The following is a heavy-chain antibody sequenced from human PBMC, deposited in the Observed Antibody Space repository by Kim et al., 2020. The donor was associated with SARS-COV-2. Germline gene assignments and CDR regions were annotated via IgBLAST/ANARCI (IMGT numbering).Heavy chain of an antibody. V-gene: IGHV3-9*01. CDR1: GFTFDDYA. Sequence: GGSLRLSCAASGFTFDDYAMHWVRQAPGKGLEWVSGISWNSGSIGYADSVKGRFTISRDNAKNSLYLQMNSLRAEDTALYYCAKYVRGSGSYPYFDYWGQGTLVTVSS. CDR3: AKYVRGSGSYPYFDY. D-gene: IGHD3-10*01. J-gene: IGHJ4*02. CDR2: ISWNSGSI.